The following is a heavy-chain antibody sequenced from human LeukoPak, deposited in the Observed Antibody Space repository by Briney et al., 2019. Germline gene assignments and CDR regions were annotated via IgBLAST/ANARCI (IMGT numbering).Heavy chain of an antibody. Sequence: GGSLRLSCAASGFTFGDYSMNWVRQAPGKGLEWVSYISSSSSVIYYADSVRGRFTISRDNAKKSLYLRMNSLRAEDTVVYYCARDPHSGYGSSGGFDCWGQGTLVTVSS. CDR3: ARDPHSGYGSSGGFDC. V-gene: IGHV3-48*01. CDR2: ISSSSSVI. J-gene: IGHJ4*02. D-gene: IGHD3-22*01. CDR1: GFTFGDYS.